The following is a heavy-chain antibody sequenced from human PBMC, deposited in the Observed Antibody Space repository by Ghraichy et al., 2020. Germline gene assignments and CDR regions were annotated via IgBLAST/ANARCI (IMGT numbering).Heavy chain of an antibody. V-gene: IGHV3-23*01. Sequence: GGSLRLSCAASGFTFSSYAMSWVRQAPGKGLEWVSAISGSGGSTYYADSVKGRFTISRDNSKNTLYLQMNSLRAEDTAVYYCAKRGGMCSGGSCYSYFDYWGQGTLVTVSS. D-gene: IGHD2-15*01. J-gene: IGHJ4*02. CDR2: ISGSGGST. CDR3: AKRGGMCSGGSCYSYFDY. CDR1: GFTFSSYA.